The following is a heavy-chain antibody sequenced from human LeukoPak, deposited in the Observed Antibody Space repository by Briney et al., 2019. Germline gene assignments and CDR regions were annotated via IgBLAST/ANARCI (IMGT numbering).Heavy chain of an antibody. D-gene: IGHD1-26*01. CDR1: GYSFTSYD. J-gene: IGHJ4*02. Sequence: GASVKVSCKVSGYSFTSYDINWVRQATGPGLEWMGWMNPTSGHTGYAQKFQGRVTMTRDTSISTAYMELYSLRSEDTAVYYCVRGEWELSYWGQGTLVTVSS. CDR2: MNPTSGHT. V-gene: IGHV1-8*01. CDR3: VRGEWELSY.